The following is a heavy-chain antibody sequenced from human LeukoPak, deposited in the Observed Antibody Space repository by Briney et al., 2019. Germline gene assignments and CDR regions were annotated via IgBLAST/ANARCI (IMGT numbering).Heavy chain of an antibody. J-gene: IGHJ4*02. CDR3: ARSPVDYYDSSGYAD. Sequence: ASVKVSCKASGYTFTSYDINWVRQATGQGLEWMGWMNPNSGNTNYAQKLQGRVTMTTDTSTSTAYMELRSLRSDDTAVYYCARSPVDYYDSSGYADWGQGTLVTVSS. CDR1: GYTFTSYD. CDR2: MNPNSGNT. V-gene: IGHV1-18*01. D-gene: IGHD3-22*01.